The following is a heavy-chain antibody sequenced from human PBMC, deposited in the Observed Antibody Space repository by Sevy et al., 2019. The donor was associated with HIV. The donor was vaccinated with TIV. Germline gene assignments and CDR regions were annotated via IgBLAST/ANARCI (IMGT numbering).Heavy chain of an antibody. J-gene: IGHJ6*02. CDR2: IKSKTDGGTT. CDR1: GFTFSNAW. V-gene: IGHV3-15*01. Sequence: GGSLRLSCAASGFTFSNAWMSWVRQAPGKGLEWVGSIKSKTDGGTTDYAAPVKGRFTISRDDSKNTLYLQMNSLKTEDTAVYYCTTVNSRITIFGVVITDYYYYGMDVWGQGTTVTVSS. CDR3: TTVNSRITIFGVVITDYYYYGMDV. D-gene: IGHD3-3*01.